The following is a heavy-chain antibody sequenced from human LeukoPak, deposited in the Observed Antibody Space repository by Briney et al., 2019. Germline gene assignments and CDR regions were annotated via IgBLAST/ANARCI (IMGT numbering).Heavy chain of an antibody. D-gene: IGHD3-10*01. Sequence: SETLSLTCTVSGGSISSSSYYWGWIRQPPGKGLEWIGSIYYSGSTYYNPSLKSRVTISVDTSKNEFSLNLTSVTAADTAVYFCAREENSYYGSGSLDHWGPGALVTVSS. CDR2: IYYSGST. V-gene: IGHV4-39*07. CDR3: AREENSYYGSGSLDH. CDR1: GGSISSSSYY. J-gene: IGHJ4*02.